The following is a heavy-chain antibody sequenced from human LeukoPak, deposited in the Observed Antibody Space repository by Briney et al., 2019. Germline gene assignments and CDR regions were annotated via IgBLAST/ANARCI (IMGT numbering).Heavy chain of an antibody. CDR1: GFTFSSYA. V-gene: IGHV3-30*04. CDR3: ARDGTLEYYFDY. J-gene: IGHJ4*02. CDR2: ISYDGSNK. Sequence: PGGSLRLSCAASGFTFSSYAMHWVRQAPGKGLEGVAVISYDGSNKYYADSVKGRFTISRDNSKNTRYLQMNSLRAEDTAVYYCARDGTLEYYFDYWGQGTLVTVSS. D-gene: IGHD1-1*01.